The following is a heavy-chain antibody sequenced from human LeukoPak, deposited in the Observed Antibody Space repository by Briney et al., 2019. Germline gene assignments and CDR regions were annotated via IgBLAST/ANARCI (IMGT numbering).Heavy chain of an antibody. V-gene: IGHV4-59*01. CDR3: ARRSSGYWANWFDP. Sequence: PSETLSLTCTVSGGSISSYYWSWIRQPPGKGLEWIGYIYYSGSTNYNPSLKSRVTISVDTSKNQFSLKLSSVTAADTAVDYCARRSSGYWANWFDPWGQGTLVTVSS. CDR2: IYYSGST. CDR1: GGSISSYY. D-gene: IGHD3-22*01. J-gene: IGHJ5*02.